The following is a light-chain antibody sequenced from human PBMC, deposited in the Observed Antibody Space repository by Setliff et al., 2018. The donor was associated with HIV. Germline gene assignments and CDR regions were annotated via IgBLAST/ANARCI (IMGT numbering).Light chain of an antibody. CDR3: SSYAGADAFDV. CDR1: SSDVGGYNF. Sequence: QSALTQPPSVSGSPGQSVTFSCTGSSSDVGGYNFVSWYQQHPGKAPKLIIYDVTKRPSGVSDRFSGSKSGNTASLTISGLQADDEADYYCSSYAGADAFDVFGTGTKVTVL. J-gene: IGLJ1*01. CDR2: DVT. V-gene: IGLV2-11*01.